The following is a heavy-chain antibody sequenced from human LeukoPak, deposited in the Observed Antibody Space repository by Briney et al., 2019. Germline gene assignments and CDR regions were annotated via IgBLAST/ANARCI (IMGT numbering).Heavy chain of an antibody. CDR2: IIPIFGTA. Sequence: ASVKVPCKASGGTFSSYAISWVRQAPGQGLEWMGGIIPIFGTANYAQKFQGRVTITTDESTSTAYMELSSLRSEDTAVYYCARIDMTTVVNYFDYWGQGTLVTVSS. D-gene: IGHD4-23*01. CDR3: ARIDMTTVVNYFDY. V-gene: IGHV1-69*05. J-gene: IGHJ4*02. CDR1: GGTFSSYA.